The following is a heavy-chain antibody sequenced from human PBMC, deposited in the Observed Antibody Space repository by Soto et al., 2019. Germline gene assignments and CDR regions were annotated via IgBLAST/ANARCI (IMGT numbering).Heavy chain of an antibody. CDR1: GYTFTSYG. CDR3: ASWVGFYCSGGSCYDDY. D-gene: IGHD2-15*01. CDR2: ISAYNGNT. V-gene: IGHV1-18*01. Sequence: GASVKVSCKASGYTFTSYGISWVRQAPGQGLEWMGWISAYNGNTNYAQKLQGRVTMTTDTSTSTAYMELRSLRSDDTAVYYCASWVGFYCSGGSCYDDYWGQGTLVTVSS. J-gene: IGHJ4*02.